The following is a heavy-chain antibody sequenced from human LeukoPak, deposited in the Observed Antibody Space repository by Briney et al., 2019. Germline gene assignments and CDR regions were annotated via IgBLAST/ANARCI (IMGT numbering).Heavy chain of an antibody. V-gene: IGHV3-30*18. Sequence: GSLRLSCAASGFTFSSYGMHWVRQAPGKGLEWVAVISYDGSNKYYADSVKGLFTISRDNSKNTLYLQMNSLRAEETAVYYCAKDLRGSSGPWGQGTLVTVSS. CDR1: GFTFSSYG. CDR2: ISYDGSNK. J-gene: IGHJ5*02. D-gene: IGHD6-19*01. CDR3: AKDLRGSSGP.